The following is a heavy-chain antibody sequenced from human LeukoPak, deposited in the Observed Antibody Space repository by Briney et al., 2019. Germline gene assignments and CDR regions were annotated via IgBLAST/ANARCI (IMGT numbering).Heavy chain of an antibody. CDR1: GFTFSSYA. D-gene: IGHD3/OR15-3a*01. Sequence: PGGSLRLSCAASGFTFSSYAMHWVRQAPGKGLEWVAVISYDGSNKYYADSAKGRFTISRDNSKNTLYLQMNSLRAEDTAVYYCARVRTGSYWGQGTLVTVSS. V-gene: IGHV3-30*04. J-gene: IGHJ4*02. CDR3: ARVRTGSY. CDR2: ISYDGSNK.